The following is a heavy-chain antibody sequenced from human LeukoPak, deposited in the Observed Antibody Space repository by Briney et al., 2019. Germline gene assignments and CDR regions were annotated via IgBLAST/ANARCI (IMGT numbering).Heavy chain of an antibody. Sequence: GESLKISCKDSRYSFTSYGIGWVRQMPGKGLEWMGIIYVGDSDTRYSPSFQGQVTISADKSISTAYLQWSSLKASDTAMYYCARATDSSASSFDYWGQGTLVTVSS. CDR3: ARATDSSASSFDY. CDR2: IYVGDSDT. V-gene: IGHV5-51*01. CDR1: RYSFTSYG. J-gene: IGHJ4*02. D-gene: IGHD3-22*01.